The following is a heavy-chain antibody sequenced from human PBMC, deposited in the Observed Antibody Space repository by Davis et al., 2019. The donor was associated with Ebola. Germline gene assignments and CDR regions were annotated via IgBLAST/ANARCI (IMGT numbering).Heavy chain of an antibody. V-gene: IGHV1-2*06. CDR1: GYTFTGYY. Sequence: AASVKVSCKASGYTFTGYYMHWVRQAPGQGLEWVGRIYPNSGGTNYAQKFQGRVTMTRDTSISTAYMELSRLRSDDTAVYYCARDSFGYCSGGTCYSGLDYWGQGTLVTVSS. CDR2: IYPNSGGT. CDR3: ARDSFGYCSGGTCYSGLDY. J-gene: IGHJ4*02. D-gene: IGHD2-15*01.